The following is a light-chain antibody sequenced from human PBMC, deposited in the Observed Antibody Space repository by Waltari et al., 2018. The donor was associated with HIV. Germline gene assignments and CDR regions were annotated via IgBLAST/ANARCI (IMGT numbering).Light chain of an antibody. CDR1: DLGSKR. J-gene: IGLJ2*01. V-gene: IGLV3-21*04. CDR3: QVWDFRSDEVI. CDR2: DDD. Sequence: SYMLTQSPSVSVAPRKTAAITCRRHDLGSKRVNWYQHQSGQAPVLIIYDDDAPPSGIPERFSGSNSANTATLTITRVEAGDEADYFCQVWDFRSDEVIFGGGTKMTVL.